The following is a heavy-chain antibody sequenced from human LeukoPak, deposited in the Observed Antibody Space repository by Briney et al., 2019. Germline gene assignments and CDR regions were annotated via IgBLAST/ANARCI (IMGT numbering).Heavy chain of an antibody. D-gene: IGHD2-21*02. J-gene: IGHJ3*02. CDR1: GYTFSDYY. CDR2: ISPNSVEK. V-gene: IGHV1-2*02. CDR3: ARKRGVGVDSNAFDI. Sequence: VKVSCKASGYTFSDYYMHLVRPAPAQRPEGMGWISPNSVEKVYAQKFQGRVTMTRDTSISTAYMELSRLRSDDTAVYYCARKRGVGVDSNAFDIWGQGTMVTVSS.